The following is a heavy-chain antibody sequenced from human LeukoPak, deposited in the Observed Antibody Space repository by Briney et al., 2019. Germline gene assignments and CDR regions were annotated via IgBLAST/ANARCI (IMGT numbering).Heavy chain of an antibody. D-gene: IGHD2-2*01. J-gene: IGHJ4*02. V-gene: IGHV3-7*01. CDR2: IKEDGSET. CDR3: ARVVSSFDY. Sequence: PGGSLRLSCAASGFTFSNYWMSWVRQAPGKGPEWMGNIKEDGSETYYVDSVKGRFTISRDNAKNSLYLQMNSLRAEDTAVYYCARVVSSFDYWGQGTLVTVSS. CDR1: GFTFSNYW.